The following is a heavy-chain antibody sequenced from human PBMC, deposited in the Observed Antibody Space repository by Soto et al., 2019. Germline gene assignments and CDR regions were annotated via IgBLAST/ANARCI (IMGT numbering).Heavy chain of an antibody. CDR1: GGTFSSYA. Sequence: QVQLVQSGAEVKKPGSSVKVSCKASGGTFSSYAISWVRQAPGQGLEWMGGIIPIFGTANYAQKFQGRVTIXXDXSXXTAYMELSSLRSEDTAVYYCARSVRGYSYGEYFDYWGQGTLVTVSS. V-gene: IGHV1-69*12. J-gene: IGHJ4*02. CDR2: IIPIFGTA. D-gene: IGHD5-18*01. CDR3: ARSVRGYSYGEYFDY.